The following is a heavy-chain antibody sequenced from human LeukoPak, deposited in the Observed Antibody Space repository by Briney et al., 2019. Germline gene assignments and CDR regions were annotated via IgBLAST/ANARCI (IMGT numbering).Heavy chain of an antibody. CDR3: ARAGLWFGELLYPAGFDY. CDR1: GFTFSSYS. Sequence: GGSLRLSCAASGFTFSSYSMNWVRQAPGKGLEWVSSISSSSSYIYYADSVKGRFTISRDNAKNSLYLQMNSLRAEDTAVYYCARAGLWFGELLYPAGFDYWGQGTLVTVSS. D-gene: IGHD3-10*01. CDR2: ISSSSSYI. J-gene: IGHJ4*02. V-gene: IGHV3-21*01.